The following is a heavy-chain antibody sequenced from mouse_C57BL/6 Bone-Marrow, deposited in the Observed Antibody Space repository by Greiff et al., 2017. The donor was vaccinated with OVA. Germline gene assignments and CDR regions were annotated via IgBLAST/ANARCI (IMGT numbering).Heavy chain of an antibody. D-gene: IGHD1-1*01. CDR2: IDPEDGET. Sequence: VQLQQSGAELVKPGASVKLSCTASGFNIKDYYMHWVKQRTEQGLEWIGRIDPEDGETTSAPKFQGKATLTADTSSHTAYLRLSSLTSEDTAVYYCARSGDYGSYWYFDVWGTGTTVTVSS. J-gene: IGHJ1*03. CDR3: ARSGDYGSYWYFDV. V-gene: IGHV14-2*01. CDR1: GFNIKDYY.